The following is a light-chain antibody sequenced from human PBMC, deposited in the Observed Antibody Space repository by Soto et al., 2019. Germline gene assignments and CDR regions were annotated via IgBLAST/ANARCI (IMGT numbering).Light chain of an antibody. CDR2: GAS. Sequence: EIELTQSPGTLSFSPGERATRSCRACQSVSSSYLAWYQQKPGQAPRLLIYGASSRATGIPARFSGSGSGTDFTLTISRLEPEDFAVYDCQQYGSSPWTFGQGTKV. J-gene: IGKJ1*01. CDR1: QSVSSSY. V-gene: IGKV3-20*01. CDR3: QQYGSSPWT.